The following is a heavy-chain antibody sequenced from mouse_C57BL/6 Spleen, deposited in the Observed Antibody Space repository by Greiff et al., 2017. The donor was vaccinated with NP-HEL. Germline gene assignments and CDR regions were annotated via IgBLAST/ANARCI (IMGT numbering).Heavy chain of an antibody. J-gene: IGHJ2*01. V-gene: IGHV1-64*01. D-gene: IGHD1-1*01. CDR2: IHPNSGST. CDR3: ARVGTAVVATGNCGDD. Sequence: QVQLQQPGAELVKPGASVKLSCKASGYTFTSYWMHWVKQRPGQGLEWIGMIHPNSGSTNYNEKFKSKATLTVDKPSSTAYMQLSSLTSEDSAVYYCARVGTAVVATGNCGDDWGQGTTLTVS. CDR1: GYTFTSYW.